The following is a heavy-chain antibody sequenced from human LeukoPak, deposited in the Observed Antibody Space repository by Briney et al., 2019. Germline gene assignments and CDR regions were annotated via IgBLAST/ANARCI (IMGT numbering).Heavy chain of an antibody. V-gene: IGHV1-2*02. Sequence: ASVKVSCKASGGTFSSYAISWVRQAPGQGLEWMGWINPNSGGTNYAQKFQGRATMTRDTSISTAYMELSRLRSDDTAVYYCARGDSSGPDTWFDPWGQGTLVTVSS. CDR2: INPNSGGT. CDR1: GGTFSSYA. CDR3: ARGDSSGPDTWFDP. J-gene: IGHJ5*02. D-gene: IGHD6-19*01.